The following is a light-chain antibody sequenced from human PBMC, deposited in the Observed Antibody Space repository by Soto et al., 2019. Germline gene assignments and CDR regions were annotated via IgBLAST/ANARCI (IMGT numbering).Light chain of an antibody. V-gene: IGKV1-39*01. CDR1: QSISSY. J-gene: IGKJ1*01. CDR2: AAS. CDR3: QQSCSTPT. Sequence: DIQMTQSPSSLSASVGDRVTITCRASQSISSYLNWYQQKPGKAPKLLIYAASSLQSGVPSRFSGSGSGTDFTLTISSLQPEDFANYYCQQSCSTPTFGQGTKV.